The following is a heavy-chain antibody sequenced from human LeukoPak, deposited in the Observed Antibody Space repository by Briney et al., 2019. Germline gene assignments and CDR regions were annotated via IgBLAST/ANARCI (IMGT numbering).Heavy chain of an antibody. D-gene: IGHD6-19*01. CDR3: ARRSGVAVAGAFDY. Sequence: GGSLRLSCAASGFIVRNYYLSWVRQAPGKGLEWVSVIYSGGSTYYADSVKGRFTISRDNSKNTLYLQMNSLRAEDTAVYFCARRSGVAVAGAFDYWGQGTLVTVSS. J-gene: IGHJ4*02. CDR1: GFIVRNYY. V-gene: IGHV3-53*01. CDR2: IYSGGST.